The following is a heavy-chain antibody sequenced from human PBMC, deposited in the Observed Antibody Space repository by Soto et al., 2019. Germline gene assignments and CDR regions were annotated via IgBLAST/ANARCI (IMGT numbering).Heavy chain of an antibody. CDR1: GFALSNYW. CDR3: ATETSTWGC. CDR2: IKQDGSEK. J-gene: IGHJ4*02. D-gene: IGHD7-27*01. V-gene: IGHV3-7*05. Sequence: EVQLVESGGGLVQPGEPLRLSFVASGFALSNYWINWVRQAPGKGLKWVAKIKQDGSEKNYVDSVKGRFTISRDNARNSLYLQMNSLRAEDTAAYYCATETSTWGCWGQGTLVTVSS.